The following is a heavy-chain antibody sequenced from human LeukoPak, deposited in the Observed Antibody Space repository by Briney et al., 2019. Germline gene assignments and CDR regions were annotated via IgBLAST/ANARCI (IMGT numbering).Heavy chain of an antibody. J-gene: IGHJ4*02. CDR1: GYAFTSYG. CDR2: ISGYNGNT. CDR3: AREGPRRFIDY. V-gene: IGHV1-18*01. Sequence: VASVKVSCKASGYAFTSYGISWVRQAPGQGLEWMGWISGYNGNTNYAQKLQGRVTMTTDTSTSTAYMELRGLRSDDTAVYYCAREGPRRFIDYWGQGTLVTVSS.